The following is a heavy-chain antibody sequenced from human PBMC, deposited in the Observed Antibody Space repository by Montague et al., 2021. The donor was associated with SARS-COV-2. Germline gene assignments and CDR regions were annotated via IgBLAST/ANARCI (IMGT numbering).Heavy chain of an antibody. CDR2: ISSRSSYI. D-gene: IGHD4-17*01. Sequence: SLRLSCPASGFTFSSYSMNWVRLAPGKGLEWVSSISSRSSYIYYADSLKGRFTISRDNAKNSLYLQMNSLRADYTAVYYCARGGTTVTSMYWYFDLWGRGTLVTVSS. CDR1: GFTFSSYS. J-gene: IGHJ2*01. CDR3: ARGGTTVTSMYWYFDL. V-gene: IGHV3-21*01.